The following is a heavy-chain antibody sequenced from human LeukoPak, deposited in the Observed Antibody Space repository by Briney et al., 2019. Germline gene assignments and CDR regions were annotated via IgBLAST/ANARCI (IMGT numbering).Heavy chain of an antibody. CDR3: AKDSGIAVAGTLRAFDI. V-gene: IGHV3-30*18. CDR2: ISYDGSNK. D-gene: IGHD6-19*01. J-gene: IGHJ3*02. CDR1: GFTFSSYG. Sequence: GRSLRLSCAAAGFTFSSYGMHWVRQAPGKGLEWVAVISYDGSNKYFADSVKGRFTISRDNSKNTLYLQMNSLRAEDTAVYYCAKDSGIAVAGTLRAFDIWGQGTMVTVSP.